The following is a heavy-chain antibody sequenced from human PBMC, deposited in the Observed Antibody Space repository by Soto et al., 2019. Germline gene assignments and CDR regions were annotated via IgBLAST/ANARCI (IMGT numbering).Heavy chain of an antibody. Sequence: QVLLVDSGGGVVQPGRSLRLSCAASGFTFSSYAMNWVRQAPGKGLEWVALISHDVINKYYADSVRGRFTISRDRSTNTLYLQMNSLRAADTAVYYCGRCTTTSCHLGSDYWGQGTLVTVSS. V-gene: IGHV3-30-3*01. J-gene: IGHJ4*02. CDR1: GFTFSSYA. CDR2: ISHDVINK. D-gene: IGHD2-2*01. CDR3: GRCTTTSCHLGSDY.